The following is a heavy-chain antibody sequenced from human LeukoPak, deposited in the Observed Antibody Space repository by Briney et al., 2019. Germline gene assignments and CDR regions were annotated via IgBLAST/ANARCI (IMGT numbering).Heavy chain of an antibody. J-gene: IGHJ4*02. Sequence: GASVKVSCKASGYTFTGYYMHWVRHAPGQALEWMPWINPNSGGTNYAQKFQGRVTMTRDTSISTAYMELSRLRSDDTAVYYCARGRRWELLPEFDYWGQGTLVTVSS. CDR2: INPNSGGT. CDR3: ARGRRWELLPEFDY. D-gene: IGHD1-26*01. CDR1: GYTFTGYY. V-gene: IGHV1-2*02.